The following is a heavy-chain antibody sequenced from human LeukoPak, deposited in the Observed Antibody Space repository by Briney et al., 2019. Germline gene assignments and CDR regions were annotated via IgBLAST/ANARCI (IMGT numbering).Heavy chain of an antibody. CDR1: GLPFGSYG. D-gene: IGHD6-19*01. J-gene: IGHJ4*02. Sequence: GGSLRLSCAASGLPFGSYGMHWVRQAPGKWLEWVAVISHEGSNKYYADSVKGRFTISRDNSRNMVYLQMNSLRADDTAVYYCARTREQWQVLDYWGQGTLVTVSS. V-gene: IGHV3-30*03. CDR3: ARTREQWQVLDY. CDR2: ISHEGSNK.